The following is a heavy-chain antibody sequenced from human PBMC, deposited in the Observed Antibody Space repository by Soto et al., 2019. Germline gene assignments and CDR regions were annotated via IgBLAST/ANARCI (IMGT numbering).Heavy chain of an antibody. CDR3: AREYDYYGSGSYYRGSHYFDY. CDR2: IYYSGST. V-gene: IGHV4-31*03. Sequence: KPSETLSLTCTVSGGSISSGGYYWSWIRQHPGKGLEWIGYIYYSGSTYYNPSLKSRVTISVDTSKNQFSLKLSSVTAADTAVYYCAREYDYYGSGSYYRGSHYFDYWGQGTLVTVSS. D-gene: IGHD3-10*01. J-gene: IGHJ4*02. CDR1: GGSISSGGYY.